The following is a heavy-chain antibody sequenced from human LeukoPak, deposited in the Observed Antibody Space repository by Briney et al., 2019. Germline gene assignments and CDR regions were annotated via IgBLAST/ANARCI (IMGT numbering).Heavy chain of an antibody. J-gene: IGHJ4*01. CDR3: VREGFYFFDF. V-gene: IGHV3-7*01. Sequence: QPGGSLRLSCAASGFTFTSNFMNWVRQVPGKGLEWVANIKQDGSETTYADSVRGRFTIFRDNAKDSVYLQMNSPRAEDSATYYCVREGFYFFDFWGQGTLVTVSS. CDR2: IKQDGSET. CDR1: GFTFTSNF.